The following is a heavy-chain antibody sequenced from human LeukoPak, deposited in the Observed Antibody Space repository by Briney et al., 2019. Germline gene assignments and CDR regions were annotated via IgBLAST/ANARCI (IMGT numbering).Heavy chain of an antibody. Sequence: GGSLRLSCAASGFTFSSYSMNWVRQAPGKGLEWVSPISSSSSYIYYADSVKGRFTISRDNAKNSLYLQMNSLRAEDTAVYYCARVIGGYPYYYYGMDVWGQGTTVTVSS. CDR2: ISSSSSYI. CDR3: ARVIGGYPYYYYGMDV. D-gene: IGHD3-16*02. J-gene: IGHJ6*02. V-gene: IGHV3-21*01. CDR1: GFTFSSYS.